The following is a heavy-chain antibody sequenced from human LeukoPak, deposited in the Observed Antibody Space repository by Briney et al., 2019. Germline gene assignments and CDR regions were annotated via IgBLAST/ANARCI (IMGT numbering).Heavy chain of an antibody. Sequence: GGSLRLSCAASGFTFSDYYMSWIRQAPGKGLEWVSYISRSGSSTYYADSVKGRFTISRDNAKNSLYLQMNSLGAEDTAVYYCARDPPRDGYNLYYFDYWGQGTLVTVSS. CDR3: ARDPPRDGYNLYYFDY. V-gene: IGHV3-11*01. J-gene: IGHJ4*02. D-gene: IGHD5-24*01. CDR2: ISRSGSST. CDR1: GFTFSDYY.